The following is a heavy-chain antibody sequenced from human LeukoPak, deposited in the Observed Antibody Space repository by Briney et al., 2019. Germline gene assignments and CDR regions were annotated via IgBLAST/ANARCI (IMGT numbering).Heavy chain of an antibody. V-gene: IGHV1-2*02. Sequence: GASVKVSCKASGYTFTGYYIHWVRQAPGQGLEWMGWINPNSGGTNSAQKFQGRVIMTWDTSISTAYMELTRLGSDDTAVYYCARGGGTAARPDFDYWGQGILVTVSS. D-gene: IGHD6-6*01. CDR3: ARGGGTAARPDFDY. J-gene: IGHJ4*02. CDR1: GYTFTGYY. CDR2: INPNSGGT.